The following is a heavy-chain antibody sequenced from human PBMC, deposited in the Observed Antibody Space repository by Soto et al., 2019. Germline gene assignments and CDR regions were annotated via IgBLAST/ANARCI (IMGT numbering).Heavy chain of an antibody. D-gene: IGHD5-12*01. CDR1: GFTFSSYG. J-gene: IGHJ6*02. V-gene: IGHV3-48*01. CDR3: AKGDGYLTVHYGMDV. Sequence: PGGSLRLSCAASGFTFSSYGMHWVRQAPGKGLEWVSYISSSTSTIYYADSVKGRFTISRDNSKNTLYLQMNSLRAEDTAVYYCAKGDGYLTVHYGMDVWGQGTTVTVSS. CDR2: ISSSTSTI.